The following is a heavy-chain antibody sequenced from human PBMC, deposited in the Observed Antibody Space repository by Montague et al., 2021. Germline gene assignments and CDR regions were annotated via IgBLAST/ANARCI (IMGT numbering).Heavy chain of an antibody. CDR2: IKYDGSRT. V-gene: IGHV3-74*01. CDR3: ARTAFAAAHDA. Sequence: SLRLSCAASGFTFSNYWTHWVRQAPGKGLEWVSHIKYDGSRTGYADTVKGRFTISRDKAKNTLYLQMNSLRVDDTAVYYCARTAFAAAHDAWGQGTLVTVSS. J-gene: IGHJ5*02. D-gene: IGHD6-25*01. CDR1: GFTFSNYW.